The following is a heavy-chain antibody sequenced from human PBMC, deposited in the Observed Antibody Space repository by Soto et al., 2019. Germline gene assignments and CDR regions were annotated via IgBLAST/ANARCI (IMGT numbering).Heavy chain of an antibody. CDR2: FNPSGGGT. J-gene: IGHJ6*02. CDR3: ARVVMTTVPASYYYGMDV. Sequence: GSVQVSCNASGATYPSYYIHWVRQAPGQGLGLMGTFNPSGGGTFYAQKFQGRVTMTGDTSTSTVYMELSSLRSEDTAVYYCARVVMTTVPASYYYGMDVWGQGTTVT. V-gene: IGHV1-46*01. D-gene: IGHD4-4*01. CDR1: GATYPSYY.